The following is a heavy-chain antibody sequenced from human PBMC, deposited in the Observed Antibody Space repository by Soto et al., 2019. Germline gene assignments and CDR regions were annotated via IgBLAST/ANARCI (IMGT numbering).Heavy chain of an antibody. CDR3: ARDKGGEWYYFDY. Sequence: QVQLQESGPGLVKPSQTLSLTCTVSGGSISSGDYYWSWIRQPPGKGLEWIGYIYYSGSTYYNPSLKSGVTISVDTSKNQFSLKLSPVTAADTAVYYCARDKGGEWYYFDYWGQGTLVIVSS. J-gene: IGHJ4*02. CDR1: GGSISSGDYY. D-gene: IGHD2-8*01. CDR2: IYYSGST. V-gene: IGHV4-30-4*01.